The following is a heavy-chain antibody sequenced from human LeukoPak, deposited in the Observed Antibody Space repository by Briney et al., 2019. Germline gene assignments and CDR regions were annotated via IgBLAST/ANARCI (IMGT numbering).Heavy chain of an antibody. D-gene: IGHD5-12*01. V-gene: IGHV1-69*04. Sequence: GASVKVSCKASGGTFSSYAISWVRQAPGQGLEWMGRIIPILGIANYAQKFQGRVTITAEKSTSTAYMELSSLRSEDTAVYYCARSRRGGYSGYDPPPVFDYWGQGTLVTVSS. CDR2: IIPILGIA. J-gene: IGHJ4*02. CDR3: ARSRRGGYSGYDPPPVFDY. CDR1: GGTFSSYA.